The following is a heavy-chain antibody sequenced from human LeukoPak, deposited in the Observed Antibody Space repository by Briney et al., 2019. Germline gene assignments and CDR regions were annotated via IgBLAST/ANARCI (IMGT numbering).Heavy chain of an antibody. CDR3: TRGRSYFDY. Sequence: PGGSLRLSCTGSGFNFGEYAMTWVRQAPGKGLEWVTFIRSKAYGGTTEYAASVKGRFTISRDDSKSIAYLQMNSLKTEDTAVYYCTRGRSYFDYWGQGTLVTVSS. CDR2: IRSKAYGGTT. V-gene: IGHV3-49*04. J-gene: IGHJ4*02. CDR1: GFNFGEYA.